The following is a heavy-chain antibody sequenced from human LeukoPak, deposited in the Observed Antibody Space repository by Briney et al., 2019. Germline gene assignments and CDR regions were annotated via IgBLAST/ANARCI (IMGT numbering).Heavy chain of an antibody. V-gene: IGHV1-69*05. CDR2: IIPIFGTA. CDR3: ARDFEPLTTGEVPLDY. D-gene: IGHD2-8*02. J-gene: IGHJ4*02. Sequence: GSPVKVSCKASGGTFSSYAISWVRQAPGQGLEWMGRIIPIFGTANYAQKFQGRVTITTDESTSTAYMELSSLRSEDTAVYYCARDFEPLTTGEVPLDYWGQGTLVTVSS. CDR1: GGTFSSYA.